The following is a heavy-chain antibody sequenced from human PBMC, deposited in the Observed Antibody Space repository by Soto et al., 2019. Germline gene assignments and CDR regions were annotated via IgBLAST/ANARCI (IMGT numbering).Heavy chain of an antibody. CDR3: ARDRVVVVVAAIHYYGMDV. D-gene: IGHD2-15*01. Sequence: QVQLVQSGAEVKKPGSSVKVSCKASGGTFSSYAISWVRQAPGQGLEWMGGIIPIFGTANYAQKFQGGVTITADESTSTAYMELSSLRSEDTAVYYCARDRVVVVVAAIHYYGMDVWGQGTTVTVSS. V-gene: IGHV1-69*12. CDR2: IIPIFGTA. CDR1: GGTFSSYA. J-gene: IGHJ6*02.